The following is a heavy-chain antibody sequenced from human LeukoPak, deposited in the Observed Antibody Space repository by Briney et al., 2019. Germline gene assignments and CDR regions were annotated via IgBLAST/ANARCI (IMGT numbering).Heavy chain of an antibody. D-gene: IGHD3-22*01. CDR3: ARGPYYYDSSGFGIPYYFDY. Sequence: GASVKVSCKASGGTFSSYAISWVRQAPGQGLEWMGGIIPIFGTANYAQKFQGRVTITADKSTSTAYMELSSLRSEDTAVYYCARGPYYYDSSGFGIPYYFDYWGQGTLVTVSS. V-gene: IGHV1-69*06. CDR1: GGTFSSYA. J-gene: IGHJ4*02. CDR2: IIPIFGTA.